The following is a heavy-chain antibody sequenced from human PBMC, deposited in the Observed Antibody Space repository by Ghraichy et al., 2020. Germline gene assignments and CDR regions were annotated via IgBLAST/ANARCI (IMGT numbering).Heavy chain of an antibody. Sequence: SVKVSCKASGGTFSSYGTSWVRQAPGQGLEWMGGIIPISASATYAQKFQGRVIITADESTTKAYMELSSLRSEDTAVYYCAKSTTGTTFLYAGMDVWGQGTTVTVSS. CDR2: IIPISASA. J-gene: IGHJ6*02. D-gene: IGHD1-1*01. CDR3: AKSTTGTTFLYAGMDV. V-gene: IGHV1-69*13. CDR1: GGTFSSYG.